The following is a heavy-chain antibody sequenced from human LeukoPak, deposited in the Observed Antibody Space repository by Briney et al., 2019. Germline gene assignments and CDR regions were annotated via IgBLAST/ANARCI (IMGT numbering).Heavy chain of an antibody. CDR3: AKNGGPHGMDV. Sequence: GGSLRLSCAASGFTFSSYGMHWVRQAPGKGLEWVANIKHDGSETNYVDSVKGRFTISRDNAKNSLHLQMNSLRAEDTAVYYCAKNGGPHGMDVWGQGTTVTVSS. D-gene: IGHD3-10*01. CDR2: IKHDGSET. V-gene: IGHV3-7*02. CDR1: GFTFSSYG. J-gene: IGHJ6*02.